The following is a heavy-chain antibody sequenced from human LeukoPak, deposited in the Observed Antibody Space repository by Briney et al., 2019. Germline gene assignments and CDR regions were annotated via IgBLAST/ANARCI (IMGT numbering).Heavy chain of an antibody. J-gene: IGHJ6*02. D-gene: IGHD4-11*01. CDR3: ARSTVTTYYYYGMDV. CDR2: IYYSGST. Sequence: SETLSLTCTVSGGSISSYYWSWIRQPPGKGLEWIGYIYYSGSTNYNPSLKSRVTISVDTSKNQFSLKLSSVTAADTAVYYYARSTVTTYYYYGMDVWGQGTTVTVSS. CDR1: GGSISSYY. V-gene: IGHV4-59*08.